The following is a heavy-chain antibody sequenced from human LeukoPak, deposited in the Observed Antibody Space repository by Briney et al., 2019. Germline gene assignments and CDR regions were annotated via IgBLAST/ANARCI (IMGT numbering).Heavy chain of an antibody. J-gene: IGHJ5*02. V-gene: IGHV4-59*01. D-gene: IGHD3-10*01. CDR3: ARDLSSWFDP. CDR1: GGSISSYY. CDR2: IYYSGST. Sequence: SETPSLTCTVSGGSISSYYWSWIREPPGKGLEWIGYIYYSGSTNYNPSLKSRVTISEDTSKNQFSLKLSSVTAADTAVYYCARDLSSWFDPWGQGTLVTVSS.